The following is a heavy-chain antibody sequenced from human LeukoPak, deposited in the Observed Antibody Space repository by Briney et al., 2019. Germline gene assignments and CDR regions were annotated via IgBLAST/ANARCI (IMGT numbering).Heavy chain of an antibody. V-gene: IGHV3-33*01. CDR2: IRYDGSKK. Sequence: PGGSLRLSCAASGFTFSNYGMHWVRQAPGKGLEWVALIRYDGSKKDYADSVKGRFTISRDNSKNTLYLQMDSLRAEDTAVYYCARGRQRYGSGSYFDYWGQGTLVTVSS. CDR3: ARGRQRYGSGSYFDY. D-gene: IGHD3-10*01. CDR1: GFTFSNYG. J-gene: IGHJ4*02.